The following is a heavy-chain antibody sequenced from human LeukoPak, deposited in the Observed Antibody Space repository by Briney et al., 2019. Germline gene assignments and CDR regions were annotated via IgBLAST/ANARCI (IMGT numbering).Heavy chain of an antibody. J-gene: IGHJ5*02. V-gene: IGHV4-59*01. CDR1: GGSISSYY. D-gene: IGHD3-16*01. CDR3: ARVSPKTLRFDP. Sequence: SETLSLTCTVSGGSISSYYWSWIRQPPGKGLEWIGYIYYSGSTNYNPSLKSRVTISVDTSKNQFSLRLSSVTAADTAVYYCARVSPKTLRFDPWGQGTLVTVSS. CDR2: IYYSGST.